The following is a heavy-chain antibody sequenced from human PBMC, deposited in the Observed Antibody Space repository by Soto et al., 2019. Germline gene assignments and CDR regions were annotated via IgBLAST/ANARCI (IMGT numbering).Heavy chain of an antibody. D-gene: IGHD2-8*01. J-gene: IGHJ3*01. V-gene: IGHV3-9*01. CDR2: VSWNGAVI. Sequence: SLRLSCAASGFTFDDYAVHWVRQIPGTGLEWVAGVSWNGAVIGYVDSVRGRFSISRDNAKNSLHLQMNRLKIEDTALYFCVKGNVKKNQGSASNGDAFDFWGQGTMVTVSS. CDR3: VKGNVKKNQGSASNGDAFDF. CDR1: GFTFDDYA.